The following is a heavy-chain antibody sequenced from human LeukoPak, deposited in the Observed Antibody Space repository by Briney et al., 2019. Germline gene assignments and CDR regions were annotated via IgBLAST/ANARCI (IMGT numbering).Heavy chain of an antibody. J-gene: IGHJ4*02. D-gene: IGHD3-22*01. CDR1: GDTFSSYA. CDR3: AGTGTKTYYYDSRGYCYE. CDR2: IIPIFGTA. V-gene: IGHV1-69*13. Sequence: SVKVSCKASGDTFSSYAISWVRQAPGQGLEWMGGIIPIFGTANYAQKFQSRVTITADESTSTAYMELSSLRSEDMAVYYCAGTGTKTYYYDSRGYCYEWGQGTLVTVSS.